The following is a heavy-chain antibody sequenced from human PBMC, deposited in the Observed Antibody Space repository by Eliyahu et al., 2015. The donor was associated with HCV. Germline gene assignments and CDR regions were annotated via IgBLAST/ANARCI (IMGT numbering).Heavy chain of an antibody. CDR3: ARAVQYCSGGSCYDRGHPGTAFDY. Sequence: QVQLVQSGAEVKKPGSSVKVSCKASGGTFSSYAIXWVRXAPGQGLEWMGGIIPIFGTANYAQKFQGRVTITADESTSTAYMELSSLRSEDTAVYYCARAVQYCSGGSCYDRGHPGTAFDYWGQGTLVTVSS. V-gene: IGHV1-69*01. D-gene: IGHD2-15*01. CDR2: IIPIFGTA. CDR1: GGTFSSYA. J-gene: IGHJ4*02.